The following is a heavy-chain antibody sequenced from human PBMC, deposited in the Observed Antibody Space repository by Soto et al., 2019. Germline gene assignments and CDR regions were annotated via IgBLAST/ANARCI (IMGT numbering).Heavy chain of an antibody. CDR1: GFTFSSYS. J-gene: IGHJ3*02. D-gene: IGHD1-7*01. V-gene: IGHV3-21*01. CDR3: ARAGPLTGTTKDAFDI. Sequence: PGGSLRLSCAASGFTFSSYSMNWVRQAPGKGLEWVSSISSSSSYIYYADSVKGRFTISRDNAKNSLYLQMNSLRAEDTAVYYCARAGPLTGTTKDAFDIWGQGPMVTV. CDR2: ISSSSSYI.